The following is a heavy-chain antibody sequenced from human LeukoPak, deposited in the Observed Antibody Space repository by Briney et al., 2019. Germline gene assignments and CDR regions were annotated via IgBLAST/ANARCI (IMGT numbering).Heavy chain of an antibody. D-gene: IGHD3-22*01. V-gene: IGHV3-30-3*01. J-gene: IGHJ4*02. CDR2: ISYDGSNK. Sequence: PGRSLRLSCAASGFTFSSYAMHWVRQAPGKGLEWVAVISYDGSNKYYADSVKGRFTISRDNSKNTLYLQMNSLRAEDTAVYYCARGGYYYDSSGHYSFDYWGQGTLVTVSS. CDR1: GFTFSSYA. CDR3: ARGGYYYDSSGHYSFDY.